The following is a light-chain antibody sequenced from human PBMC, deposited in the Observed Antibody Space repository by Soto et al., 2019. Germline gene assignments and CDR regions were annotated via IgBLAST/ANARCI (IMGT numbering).Light chain of an antibody. J-gene: IGKJ1*01. CDR3: LQYKHWPRT. CDR2: GAS. V-gene: IGKV3-15*01. CDR1: QSVGSN. Sequence: EIVMTQSPGTLSVSPGGGATLSCRASQSVGSNLVWYQQKPGQAPRLLIYGASTRATGIPARFSGTGSGTEFTLTISSLQSEDFAVYYCLQYKHWPRTFGQGTKV.